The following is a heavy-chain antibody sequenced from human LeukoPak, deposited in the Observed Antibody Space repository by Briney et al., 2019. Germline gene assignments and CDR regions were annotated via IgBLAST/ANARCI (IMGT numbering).Heavy chain of an antibody. CDR1: GFTFSGSA. J-gene: IGHJ4*02. CDR3: TSFLSVAGVNY. Sequence: PGGSLRLSCAASGFTFSGSAMHWVRQASGKGLEWVGRIRSKANSYATAYAASVKGRFTISRDDSKNTAYLQMNSLKTEDTAVYYCTSFLSVAGVNYWGQGTLVTVSS. V-gene: IGHV3-73*01. CDR2: IRSKANSYAT. D-gene: IGHD6-19*01.